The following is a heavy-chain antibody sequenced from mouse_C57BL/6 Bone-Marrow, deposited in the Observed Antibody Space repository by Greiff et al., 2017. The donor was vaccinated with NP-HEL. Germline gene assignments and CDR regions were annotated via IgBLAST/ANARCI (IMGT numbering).Heavy chain of an antibody. D-gene: IGHD1-1*01. CDR1: GYTFTSYW. Sequence: QVQLQQPGAELVKPGASVKMSCKASGYTFTSYWITWVKQRPGQGLEWIGDIYPGSGSTNSNEKFKSKATLTVDTSSSTAYMQLSSLTPEDSAVYYCARGITTVVATSLYYAMDYWGQGTSVTVSS. CDR2: IYPGSGST. V-gene: IGHV1-55*01. CDR3: ARGITTVVATSLYYAMDY. J-gene: IGHJ4*01.